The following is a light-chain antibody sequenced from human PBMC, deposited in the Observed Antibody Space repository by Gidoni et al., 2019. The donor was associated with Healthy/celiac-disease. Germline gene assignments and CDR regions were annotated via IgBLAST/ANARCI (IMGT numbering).Light chain of an antibody. J-gene: IGKJ5*01. Sequence: EIVLTQSQATLYLSPGERATLSCRASQSVSSYVAWYQQKPGQAPRLLIYDASNRATGIPARFSGSGSGTDFTLTISSLEPEDFAVYYCQQRSNWPPSITFXQXTRLGIK. CDR1: QSVSSY. V-gene: IGKV3-11*01. CDR2: DAS. CDR3: QQRSNWPPSIT.